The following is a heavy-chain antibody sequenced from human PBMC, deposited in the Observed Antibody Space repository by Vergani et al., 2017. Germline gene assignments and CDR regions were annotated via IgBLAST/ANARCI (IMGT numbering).Heavy chain of an antibody. J-gene: IGHJ6*02. V-gene: IGHV3-49*04. CDR1: GVAFSDYA. Sequence: EVQLVESGGGLVQPGRSLRLSCTDSGVAFSDYAMSWVRQAPGKGLEWVGFIRSKGYGGTTEYAASVKGRFTISRDDSKSIAYLQMNSLKTEDTAVYYCSREQDVGYSSKYYYYYGIDVWGQGTTVTVSS. CDR2: IRSKGYGGTT. CDR3: SREQDVGYSSKYYYYYGIDV. D-gene: IGHD5-18*01.